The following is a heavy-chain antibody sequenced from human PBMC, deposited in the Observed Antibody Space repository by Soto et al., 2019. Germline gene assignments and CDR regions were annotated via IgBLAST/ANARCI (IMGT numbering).Heavy chain of an antibody. CDR2: ISYDGSNK. J-gene: IGHJ6*02. CDR3: ARDTMVRGVDYYYGMDV. V-gene: IGHV3-30-3*01. D-gene: IGHD3-10*01. Sequence: SGGSLRLSCAASGFTFSSYAMHWVRQAPGKGLEWVAVISYDGSNKYYADSVKGRFTISRDNSKNTLYLQMNSLRAEDTAVYYCARDTMVRGVDYYYGMDVWGQGTTVTVSS. CDR1: GFTFSSYA.